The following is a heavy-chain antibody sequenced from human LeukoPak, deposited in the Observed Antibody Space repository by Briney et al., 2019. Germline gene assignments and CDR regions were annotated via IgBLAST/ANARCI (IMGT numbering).Heavy chain of an antibody. V-gene: IGHV3-74*01. Sequence: GWSLRLSCAASGFTFSSYWMHWVRQAPGKGLVWVSRVNSDGSTTTYADSVKGRFTISRDNAKNTLYLEMNSLRAEDTAVYYCATTIAAAARYWGQGTLVTVSS. CDR2: VNSDGSTT. CDR3: ATTIAAAARY. J-gene: IGHJ4*02. D-gene: IGHD6-13*01. CDR1: GFTFSSYW.